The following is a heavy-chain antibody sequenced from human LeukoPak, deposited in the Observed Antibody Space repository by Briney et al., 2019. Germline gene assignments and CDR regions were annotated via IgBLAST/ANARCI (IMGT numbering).Heavy chain of an antibody. CDR1: GGSINNGSYY. V-gene: IGHV4-61*02. J-gene: IGHJ5*02. Sequence: SETLSLTCTVSGGSINNGSYYRSWIRQPAGKGLEWIGRIYTSGSTNYNPSLKSRVTISVDTSKNQFSLKLSSVTAADTAVYYCARGLFATFDPWGQGTLVTVSS. D-gene: IGHD3-3*01. CDR3: ARGLFATFDP. CDR2: IYTSGST.